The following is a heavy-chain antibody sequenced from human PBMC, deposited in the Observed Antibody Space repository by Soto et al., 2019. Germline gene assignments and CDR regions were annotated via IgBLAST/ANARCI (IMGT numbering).Heavy chain of an antibody. V-gene: IGHV3-21*04. CDR3: ARVSIAVAGTSEYYGMDV. J-gene: IGHJ6*02. CDR2: ISSSSSYI. Sequence: LRLSCAASGFTFSSYSMNWVRQAPGKGLEWVSSISSSSSYIYYADSVKGRFTISRDNAKNSLYLQMNSLRAEDTAVYYCARVSIAVAGTSEYYGMDVWGQGTTVTVSS. D-gene: IGHD6-19*01. CDR1: GFTFSSYS.